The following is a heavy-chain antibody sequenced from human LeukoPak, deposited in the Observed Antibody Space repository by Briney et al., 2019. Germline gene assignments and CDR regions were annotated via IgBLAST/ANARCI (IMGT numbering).Heavy chain of an antibody. CDR1: GYSFTSYW. V-gene: IGHV5-51*01. D-gene: IGHD3-22*01. Sequence: GESLKISCKGSGYSFTSYWIGWVRQMPGKGLEWMGIIYPGDSDTRYSPSFQGQVTISADKSISTAYLQWSNLKASDTAMYYCAREFSYYDSSGYPYYFDYWGQGTLVTVSS. CDR3: AREFSYYDSSGYPYYFDY. J-gene: IGHJ4*02. CDR2: IYPGDSDT.